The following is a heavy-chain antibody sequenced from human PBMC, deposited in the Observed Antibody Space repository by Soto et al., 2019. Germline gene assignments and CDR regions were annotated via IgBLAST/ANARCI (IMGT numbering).Heavy chain of an antibody. D-gene: IGHD3-10*01. CDR2: IYYSGST. CDR3: AMTSGQDSWANRLGN. V-gene: IGHV4-59*01. J-gene: IGHJ4*02. CDR1: GGSSSNYD. Sequence: SEMKCVSRTVAGGSSSNYDWSWIRQPPEKGLEWIGYIYYSGSTNYNPSLKSRVTISVDTSKNQFSLKLSSVTAADTAVYYCAMTSGQDSWANRLGNRAQGTLVTLSS.